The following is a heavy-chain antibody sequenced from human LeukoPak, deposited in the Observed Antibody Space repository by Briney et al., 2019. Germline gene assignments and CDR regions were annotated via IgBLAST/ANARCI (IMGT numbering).Heavy chain of an antibody. D-gene: IGHD5-18*01. CDR3: ARDRGYSYGRYYYYYYYMDV. J-gene: IGHJ6*03. CDR2: IYASGST. V-gene: IGHV4-61*02. CDR1: GGSISSGSYY. Sequence: SQTLSLTCTVSGGSISSGSYYWSWIRQPAGKGLEGIGRIYASGSTNYNPSLKSRVTISVDTSKNQFSLKLSSVTAADTAVYYCARDRGYSYGRYYYYYYYMDVWGKGTTVTVSS.